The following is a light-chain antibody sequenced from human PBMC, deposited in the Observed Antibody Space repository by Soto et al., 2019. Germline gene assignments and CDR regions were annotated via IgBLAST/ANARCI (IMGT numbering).Light chain of an antibody. CDR3: QQSYSTPLT. V-gene: IGKV1-39*01. CDR1: QSISSY. CDR2: AAS. Sequence: DIQMTQSPSSLSASVGDRVTITCRASQSISSYFNWYQQKPGKAPKLLIYAASSLQSGVPSRFSGSGSGTDFTLTISSVQPEDFATYYGQQSYSTPLTFGGGTKVEIK. J-gene: IGKJ4*01.